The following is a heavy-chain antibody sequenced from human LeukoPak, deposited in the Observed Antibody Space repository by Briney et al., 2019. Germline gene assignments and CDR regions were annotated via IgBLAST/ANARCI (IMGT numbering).Heavy chain of an antibody. V-gene: IGHV3-23*01. CDR2: ISGSGGST. D-gene: IGHD3-10*01. CDR1: GFTSSSYA. Sequence: GGSLRLSCAASGFTSSSYAMSWVRQAPGKGLEWVSAISGSGGSTYYADSVKGRFTISRDNSKNMLYLQMNSLRAEDTAVYYCARDLAMVRGVIKDYFDYWGQGTLVTVSS. CDR3: ARDLAMVRGVIKDYFDY. J-gene: IGHJ4*02.